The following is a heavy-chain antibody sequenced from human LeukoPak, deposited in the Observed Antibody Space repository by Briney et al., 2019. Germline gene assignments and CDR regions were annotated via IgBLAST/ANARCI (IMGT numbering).Heavy chain of an antibody. CDR2: IYYSGST. J-gene: IGHJ5*02. Sequence: TSSQTLSLTCTVSGGSISSGGYYWSWIRQHPGKGLEWIGYIYYSGSTYYNPSLKSRVTISVDTSKNQFSLKLSSVTAADTAVYYCATIYGGNNWFDPWGQGTLVTVSS. CDR1: GGSISSGGYY. V-gene: IGHV4-31*03. D-gene: IGHD4-23*01. CDR3: ATIYGGNNWFDP.